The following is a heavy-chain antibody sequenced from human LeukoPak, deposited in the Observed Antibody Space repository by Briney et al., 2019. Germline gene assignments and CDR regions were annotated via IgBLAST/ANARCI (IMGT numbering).Heavy chain of an antibody. CDR1: GFTFSNYP. Sequence: QPGGSLRLSCAASGFTFSNYPMSWVRQAPGKGLEWVSGISGSGWNTFYADSVKGRCTISRDNSKSTLYLQLNTLRAEDTAVYYCAKGGGLLAAVSFDYYFGIDVWGQGTTVTVSS. J-gene: IGHJ6*02. CDR2: ISGSGWNT. CDR3: AKGGGLLAAVSFDYYFGIDV. V-gene: IGHV3-23*01. D-gene: IGHD6-19*01.